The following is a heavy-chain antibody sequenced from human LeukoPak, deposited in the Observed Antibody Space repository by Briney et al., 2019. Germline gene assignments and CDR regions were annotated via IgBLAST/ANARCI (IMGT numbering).Heavy chain of an antibody. V-gene: IGHV1-69*06. D-gene: IGHD2-15*01. CDR1: GGTFSSYA. J-gene: IGHJ4*02. Sequence: ASVKVSCKASGGTFSSYAISWVRQAPGQGLEWMGGIIPIFGTANYAQKFQGRVTITADKSTSTAYMELSSLRSEDTAVYYCARQDLGYCSGGSCYALDYRGQGTLVTVSS. CDR2: IIPIFGTA. CDR3: ARQDLGYCSGGSCYALDY.